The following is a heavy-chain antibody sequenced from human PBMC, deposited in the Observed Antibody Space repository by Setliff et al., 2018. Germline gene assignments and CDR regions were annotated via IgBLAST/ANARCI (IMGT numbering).Heavy chain of an antibody. CDR1: GFTFSAHY. CDR3: VRDGADNYDAFDN. Sequence: GGSLRLSCAASGFTFSAHYMDWLRQAPGKGLEWVSYISSSGSSMYYADSVKGRFTISRDNAKRSLYLQMNGLRADDTGVYYCVRDGADNYDAFDNWGQGTLVTVSS. J-gene: IGHJ3*02. D-gene: IGHD3-22*01. V-gene: IGHV3-11*04. CDR2: ISSSGSSM.